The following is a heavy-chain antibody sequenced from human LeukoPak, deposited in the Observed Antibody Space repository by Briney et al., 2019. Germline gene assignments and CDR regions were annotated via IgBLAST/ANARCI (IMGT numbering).Heavy chain of an antibody. CDR2: IWYDGSNK. J-gene: IGHJ4*02. CDR1: GFXFSSYG. D-gene: IGHD2-21*02. CDR3: AKRMTSLVTLNS. V-gene: IGHV3-33*06. Sequence: GGSLRLSCAASGFXFSSYGMHWVRQAPGKGLEWVAVIWYDGSNKYYADSVKGRFTISRDNSKNTLYLQMNSLRAEDTAVYYCAKRMTSLVTLNSWGQGTQVTVSS.